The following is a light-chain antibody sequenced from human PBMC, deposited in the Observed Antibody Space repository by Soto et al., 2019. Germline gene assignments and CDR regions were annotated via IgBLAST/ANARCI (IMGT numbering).Light chain of an antibody. Sequence: QSVLAQPPSVAGAPGQRVTISCTGSSSNIGAGNDVHWYQQLPGTTPRLLIYANNRRPSGVPGRFSGSRSGTSASLAITGLQTEDEADYYCQSYDGSRSVVVFGGGTKLTVL. CDR2: ANN. CDR1: SSNIGAGND. CDR3: QSYDGSRSVVV. V-gene: IGLV1-40*01. J-gene: IGLJ2*01.